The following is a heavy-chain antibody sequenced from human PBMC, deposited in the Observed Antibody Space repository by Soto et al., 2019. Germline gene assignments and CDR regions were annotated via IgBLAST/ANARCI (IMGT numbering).Heavy chain of an antibody. Sequence: QITLKESGPPLVKPTQTLTLTCTFSGFSLSTSGVGVGWIRQPPGKALEWLALIYWDDDKRYSPSLKSRLTITKDTSKNQVVLTMTNMDPVDTATYYCARWYNWNDGDWFDPWGQGTLVTVSS. CDR2: IYWDDDK. D-gene: IGHD1-1*01. CDR3: ARWYNWNDGDWFDP. J-gene: IGHJ5*02. CDR1: GFSLSTSGVG. V-gene: IGHV2-5*02.